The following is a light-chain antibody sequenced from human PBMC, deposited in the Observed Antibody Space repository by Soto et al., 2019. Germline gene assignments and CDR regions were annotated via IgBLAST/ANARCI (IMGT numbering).Light chain of an antibody. CDR3: LQTYRSPLT. CDR1: QSIDNY. V-gene: IGKV1-39*01. J-gene: IGKJ4*01. Sequence: DIQMTQSPASLSAAVGERVNITCRASQSIDNYLSWYQQKPGRAPKLLIYTASRLESGVPSRFGGRGSGTDFTLTISSLHPEDFATYYCLQTYRSPLTFGGGTTVEIK. CDR2: TAS.